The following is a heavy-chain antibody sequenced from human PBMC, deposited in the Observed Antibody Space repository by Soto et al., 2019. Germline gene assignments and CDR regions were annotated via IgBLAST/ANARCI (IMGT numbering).Heavy chain of an antibody. CDR3: ARTSAAGKYYDGMDV. CDR2: IYPGDSDT. Sequence: GESLKISCKGSGYSFTSYWIGWVRQMPGKGLEWMGIIYPGDSDTRYSPSFQGQVTISADKSISTAYLQWSSLKASDTALYYCARTSAAGKYYDGMDVWGQGTTVTVSS. V-gene: IGHV5-51*01. J-gene: IGHJ6*02. D-gene: IGHD6-13*01. CDR1: GYSFTSYW.